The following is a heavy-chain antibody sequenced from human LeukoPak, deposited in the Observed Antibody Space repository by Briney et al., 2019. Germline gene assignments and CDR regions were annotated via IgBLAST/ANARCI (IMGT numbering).Heavy chain of an antibody. V-gene: IGHV3-74*01. CDR3: ATELRESGASSRNAFDI. CDR2: TNSDGSYT. D-gene: IGHD2-15*01. CDR1: GFTFSTYW. J-gene: IGHJ3*02. Sequence: PGGSLRLSCTASGFTFSTYWMHWVRQAPGKGLVWVSLTNSDGSYTDFADSVKGRFTISRDNAQSTLYLQMNSLRVEDTAVYYCATELRESGASSRNAFDIWGQGTVVSVSS.